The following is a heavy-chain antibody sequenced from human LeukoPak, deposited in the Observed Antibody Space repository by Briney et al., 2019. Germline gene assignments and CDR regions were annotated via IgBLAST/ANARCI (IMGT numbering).Heavy chain of an antibody. CDR1: GYTFTSYA. Sequence: ASVKVSCKASGYTFTSYAMNWVRQAPGQGLEWMGWINTNTGNPTYAQGFTGRFVFSLDTSVSTAYLQISSLKAEDTAVYYCARDRGELGSPRRGAFDIWGQGTMVTVSS. J-gene: IGHJ3*02. D-gene: IGHD7-27*01. V-gene: IGHV7-4-1*02. CDR3: ARDRGELGSPRRGAFDI. CDR2: INTNTGNP.